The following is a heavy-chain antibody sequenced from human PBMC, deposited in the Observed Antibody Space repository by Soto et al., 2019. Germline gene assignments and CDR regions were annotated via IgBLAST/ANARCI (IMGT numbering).Heavy chain of an antibody. Sequence: QVQLQESGPGLVKPSETLSLTCTVSGGSISSYYWSWIRQPPGKGLEWIGYIYYSGSTNYNPSLKSRVTISVDTSKNQFSLKPSSVTAADTAVYYCASFSSGSYYSFDYWGQGTLVTVSS. CDR1: GGSISSYY. CDR3: ASFSSGSYYSFDY. V-gene: IGHV4-59*08. CDR2: IYYSGST. D-gene: IGHD3-10*01. J-gene: IGHJ4*02.